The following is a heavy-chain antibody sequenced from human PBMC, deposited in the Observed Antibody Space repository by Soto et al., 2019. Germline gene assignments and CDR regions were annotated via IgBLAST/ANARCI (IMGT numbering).Heavy chain of an antibody. CDR3: ARMYYDFWSGYYATIYYYGMDV. V-gene: IGHV3-48*01. CDR1: GFTFSSYS. Sequence: PGGSLRLSCAASGFTFSSYSMNWVRQAPGKGLEWVSYISSSSSTIYYADSVKGRFTISRDNAKNSLYLQMNSLRSEDTAVYYCARMYYDFWSGYYATIYYYGMDVWGQGTTVTVSS. CDR2: ISSSSSTI. D-gene: IGHD3-3*01. J-gene: IGHJ6*02.